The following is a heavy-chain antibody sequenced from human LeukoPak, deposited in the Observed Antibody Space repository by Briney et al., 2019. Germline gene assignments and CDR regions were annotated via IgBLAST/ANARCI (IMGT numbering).Heavy chain of an antibody. CDR2: INPSGGST. Sequence: GASVKVSCKASGYTFTNYYMHWVRQAPGQGLEWMGIINPSGGSTNYAQKFQGRVTMTRDTSTSTVYMELSSLRSEDTAVYFCARDSQYGSGSSYFDYRGQGTLVTVSS. CDR1: GYTFTNYY. J-gene: IGHJ4*02. CDR3: ARDSQYGSGSSYFDY. D-gene: IGHD3-10*01. V-gene: IGHV1-46*01.